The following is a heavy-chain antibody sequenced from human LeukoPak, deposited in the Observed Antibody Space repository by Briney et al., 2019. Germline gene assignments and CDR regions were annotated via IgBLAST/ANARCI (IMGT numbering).Heavy chain of an antibody. J-gene: IGHJ6*02. D-gene: IGHD6-13*01. CDR2: IYTSGST. V-gene: IGHV4-4*07. CDR3: ARADSSSWEYYFYGMDV. Sequence: SETLSLTCTVSGGSISSYYWSWIRQPAGKGLEWIGRIYTSGSTNYNPSLKSRVTISVDTSKNQVSLKLSSVTAADTAVYYCARADSSSWEYYFYGMDVWGQGTTVTVSS. CDR1: GGSISSYY.